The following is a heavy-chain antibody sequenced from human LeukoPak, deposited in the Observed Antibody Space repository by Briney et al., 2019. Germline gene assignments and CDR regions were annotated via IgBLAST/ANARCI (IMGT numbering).Heavy chain of an antibody. CDR1: GGSISSSSYY. CDR3: ARGRAVLRFLEWLDYFDY. CDR2: IYYSGST. J-gene: IGHJ4*02. Sequence: SETLSLTCTVSGGSISSSSYYWGWIRQPPGKGLEWIGSIYYSGSTYYNPSLKSRVTISVDTSKNQFSLKLSSVTAADTAVYYCARGRAVLRFLEWLDYFDYWGQGTLVTVSS. V-gene: IGHV4-39*07. D-gene: IGHD3-3*01.